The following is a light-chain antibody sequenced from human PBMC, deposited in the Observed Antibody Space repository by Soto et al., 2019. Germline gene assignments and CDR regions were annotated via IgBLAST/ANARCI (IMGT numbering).Light chain of an antibody. J-gene: IGLJ2*01. CDR3: AAWDDRVNGVV. Sequence: QSVLTQPPSVSGTPGQSITISCSGSSSNIGTYTLNWYQHLPGTAPKLLFTTYDQRPSGVADRFSGSKSGTSASLVISGLRSEDEADYYYAAWDDRVNGVVFGGGTKLTVL. CDR1: SSNIGTYT. CDR2: TYD. V-gene: IGLV1-44*01.